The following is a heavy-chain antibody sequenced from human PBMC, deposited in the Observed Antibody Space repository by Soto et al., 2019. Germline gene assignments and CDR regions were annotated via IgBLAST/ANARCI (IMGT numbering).Heavy chain of an antibody. V-gene: IGHV3-21*01. D-gene: IGHD5-12*01. J-gene: IGHJ2*01. CDR2: ISESSSHI. CDR3: ARDGSKWLKYGYFDL. CDR1: GFTFSTYC. Sequence: EVQLVESGGGLVKPGGSLRLSCVASGFTFSTYCMNWVRQAPGRGLEWVSYISESSSHIYYGDSVRGRFIISRDNAKNSVYLQMNSLRAEDTAVYYCARDGSKWLKYGYFDLWGRGTLVTVSS.